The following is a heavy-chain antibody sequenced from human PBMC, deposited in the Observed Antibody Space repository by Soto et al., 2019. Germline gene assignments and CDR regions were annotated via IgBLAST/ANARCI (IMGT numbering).Heavy chain of an antibody. CDR1: GFSFPTYA. Sequence: GGSLRLSCAASGFSFPTYAMSWVRQAPGKGLEWVSTISGVGGDTYYADPVKGRFIIAMSNSKHTLYMQMSSLGVEDTALYYCGKAGRACIQLWYYFDYWGQGTQVTVSS. J-gene: IGHJ4*02. CDR3: GKAGRACIQLWYYFDY. V-gene: IGHV3-23*01. CDR2: ISGVGGDT. D-gene: IGHD5-18*01.